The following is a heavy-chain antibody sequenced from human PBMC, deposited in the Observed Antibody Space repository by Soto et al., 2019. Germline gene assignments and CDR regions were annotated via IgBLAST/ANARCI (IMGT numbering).Heavy chain of an antibody. CDR3: ARTSIGDAATRGIDY. CDR2: IYYSESA. D-gene: IGHD2-15*01. V-gene: IGHV4-30-4*01. Sequence: PSETLSLTCTVSGDSVRSSDYYWTWVRQPPGKGLEWIGYIYYSESAYYNPSLKSRLTMSVDTSKNQFSVRLSSVTAADTAVYYCARTSIGDAATRGIDYWGQGTLVTVSS. J-gene: IGHJ4*02. CDR1: GDSVRSSDYY.